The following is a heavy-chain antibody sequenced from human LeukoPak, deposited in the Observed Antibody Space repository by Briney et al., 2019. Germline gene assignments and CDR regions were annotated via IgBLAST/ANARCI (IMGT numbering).Heavy chain of an antibody. CDR2: IWYDGNNK. V-gene: IGHV3-33*01. J-gene: IGHJ6*04. CDR3: ARGSESYDYYSYGMDV. Sequence: PGGSLRLSCAASGFSFSAYGMHWVRQAPGKGLEWVALIWYDGNNKYYAGSVKGRFTISRDNSKNTLYLQMNSLRAEDTAVYYCARGSESYDYYSYGMDVWGKGTTVTVS. D-gene: IGHD5-12*01. CDR1: GFSFSAYG.